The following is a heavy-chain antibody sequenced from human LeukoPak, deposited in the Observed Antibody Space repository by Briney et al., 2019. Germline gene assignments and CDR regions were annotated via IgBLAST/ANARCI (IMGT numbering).Heavy chain of an antibody. CDR1: GFTFSSYS. V-gene: IGHV3-48*01. D-gene: IGHD2-15*01. J-gene: IGHJ5*02. CDR3: HVVAAAYWFDP. CDR2: ISSSSSTI. Sequence: TGGSLRLSCAASGFTFSSYSMNWVRQAPGKGLEWVSYISSSSSTIYYADSVKGRFTISRDNAKKSLYLQMNSLRAEDTVVYYCHVVAAAYWFDPWGQGTLVTVSS.